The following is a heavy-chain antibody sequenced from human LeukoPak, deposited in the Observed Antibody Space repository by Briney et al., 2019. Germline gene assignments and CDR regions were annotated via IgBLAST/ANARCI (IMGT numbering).Heavy chain of an antibody. CDR2: IYPGDSDT. CDR1: GYSFTSYW. V-gene: IGHV5-51*01. J-gene: IGHJ5*02. Sequence: KSGESLKISCKGSGYSFTSYWIGWVRQMPGKGLEWMGIIYPGDSDTRYSPSFQGQVTISADKSISTAYLQWSSLKASDTAMYYCARQVEYCSSTSCSTPFDPWGQGTLVTVSS. D-gene: IGHD2-2*01. CDR3: ARQVEYCSSTSCSTPFDP.